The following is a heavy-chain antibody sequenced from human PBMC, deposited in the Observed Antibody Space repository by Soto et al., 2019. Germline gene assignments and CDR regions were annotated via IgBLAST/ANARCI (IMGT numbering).Heavy chain of an antibody. Sequence: SETLSLTCTVSGGSISSYYWSWIRQPPGKGLEWIGYIYYSGSTNHNPSLKSRFTISVDTSKNQFSLKLSSVTAADTAVYYCARCMGYYYYMDVWGKGTTVTVSS. CDR1: GGSISSYY. D-gene: IGHD2-8*01. J-gene: IGHJ6*03. CDR2: IYYSGST. CDR3: ARCMGYYYYMDV. V-gene: IGHV4-59*08.